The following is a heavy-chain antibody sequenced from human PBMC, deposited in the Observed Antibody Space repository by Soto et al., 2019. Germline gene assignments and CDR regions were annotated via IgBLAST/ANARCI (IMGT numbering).Heavy chain of an antibody. J-gene: IGHJ4*02. CDR2: IWYDGSNK. CDR3: ARWGVYDSIGLGYFDY. D-gene: IGHD3-22*01. CDR1: GFTFNNYG. Sequence: GGSLRLSCAASGFTFNNYGMHWVRQAPGKGLEWVAVIWYDGSNKYYADSVRGRFTISRDNSKNTLDLQMNSLRAEDTAVYYCARWGVYDSIGLGYFDYWGQGTLVTVSS. V-gene: IGHV3-33*01.